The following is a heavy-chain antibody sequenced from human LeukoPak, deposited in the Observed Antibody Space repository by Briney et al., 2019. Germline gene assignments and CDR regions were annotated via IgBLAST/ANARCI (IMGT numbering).Heavy chain of an antibody. CDR2: IHPRSGET. J-gene: IGHJ4*02. CDR1: GYSFTAFY. V-gene: IGHV1-2*02. CDR3: ARDGEYGTGSYYRGCFDY. Sequence: ASVKVSCEASGYSFTAFYIHWVRQPPGQGLEGMGWIHPRSGETNYAYKFRGRVTMTRDTSISTTYMDLGSLGSDDTAVYYCARDGEYGTGSYYRGCFDYWGQGTLVTVSS. D-gene: IGHD3-10*01.